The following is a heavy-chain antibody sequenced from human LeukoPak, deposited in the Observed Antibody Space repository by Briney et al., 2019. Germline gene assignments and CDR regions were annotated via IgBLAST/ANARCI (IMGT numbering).Heavy chain of an antibody. CDR1: GFTFSSYV. CDR3: AKGPGYSSGWYTFDY. V-gene: IGHV3-23*01. Sequence: PGGSLRLSCATSGFTFSSYVMSWVRQAPGKGLEWVSAMSGSGGNTYYADSVKGRFTISRDNFKNTLYLQMNSLRAEDTAVYYCAKGPGYSSGWYTFDYWGQGTLVTVSS. D-gene: IGHD6-19*01. J-gene: IGHJ4*02. CDR2: MSGSGGNT.